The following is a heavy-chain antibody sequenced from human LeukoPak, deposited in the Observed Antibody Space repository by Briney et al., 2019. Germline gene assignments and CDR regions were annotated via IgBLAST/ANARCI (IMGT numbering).Heavy chain of an antibody. CDR2: ISYDGSNK. D-gene: IGHD6-13*01. CDR1: RFTFSSYA. Sequence: GGSLRLSCAASRFTFSSYAMHWVRQAPGKGLEWVAVISYDGSNKYYADSVKGRFTISRDNSKNTLYLQMNSLRAEDTAVYYCARERGIGAIFDAAAGNEFDYWGQGTLVTVSS. V-gene: IGHV3-30-3*01. CDR3: ARERGIGAIFDAAAGNEFDY. J-gene: IGHJ4*02.